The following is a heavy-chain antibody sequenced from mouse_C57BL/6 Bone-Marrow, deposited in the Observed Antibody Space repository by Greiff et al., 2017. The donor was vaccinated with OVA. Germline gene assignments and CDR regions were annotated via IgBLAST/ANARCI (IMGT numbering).Heavy chain of an antibody. V-gene: IGHV1-76*01. J-gene: IGHJ2*01. CDR3: ARTERLSNYIDY. D-gene: IGHD2-2*01. CDR1: GYTFTDYY. Sequence: QVQLQQSGAELVRPGASVKLSCKASGYTFTDYYISWVKQRPGQGLEWIARIYPGSGNTYYNEKFKGKATLTVEQSSSTAYMQLSSLTSDDSAVFFCARTERLSNYIDYWGQGTTLPVSS. CDR2: IYPGSGNT.